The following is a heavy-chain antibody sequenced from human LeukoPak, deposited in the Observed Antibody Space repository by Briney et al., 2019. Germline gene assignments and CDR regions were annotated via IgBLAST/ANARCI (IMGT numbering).Heavy chain of an antibody. CDR3: ARDFWRVVAATGEYYYYGMDA. J-gene: IGHJ6*02. CDR1: GGSISSGGYY. CDR2: IYYSGST. D-gene: IGHD2-15*01. V-gene: IGHV4-31*03. Sequence: PSETLSLTCTVSGGSISSGGYYWSWIRQHPGKGLEWIGYIYYSGSTYYNPSLKSRVTISVDTSKNQFSLKLSSVTAADTAVYYCARDFWRVVAATGEYYYYGMDAWGQGTTVTVSS.